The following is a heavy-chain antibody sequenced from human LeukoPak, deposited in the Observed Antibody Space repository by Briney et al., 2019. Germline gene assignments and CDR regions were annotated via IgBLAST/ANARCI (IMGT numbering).Heavy chain of an antibody. D-gene: IGHD3-10*01. Sequence: ASVTVSCKVSGYGFSDFYMHWVRQAPGRGLEWLGLVDPEDGEPIYAEKFRDRVTLTADTSTDTVHMELSSLRYDDTAVYYCARGGSGSLYTRSRGGGMDVWGQGTTVTVSS. V-gene: IGHV1-69-2*01. CDR3: ARGGSGSLYTRSRGGGMDV. CDR1: GYGFSDFY. CDR2: VDPEDGEP. J-gene: IGHJ6*02.